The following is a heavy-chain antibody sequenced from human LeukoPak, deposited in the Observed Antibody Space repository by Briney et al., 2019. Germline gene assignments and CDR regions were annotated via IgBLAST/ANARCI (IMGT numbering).Heavy chain of an antibody. CDR3: ARVRSAGGWTFDH. V-gene: IGHV3-11*01. CDR1: GFTFSDYY. J-gene: IGHJ4*02. D-gene: IGHD3/OR15-3a*01. Sequence: GGSLRLSCAASGFTFSDYYMTWIRKAPGKGLEWISYISSSSSTIYYADSVKGRFTISRDNAKNSLYLQMNSLRAEDTAVYYCARVRSAGGWTFDHWGQGTLVTVSS. CDR2: ISSSSSTI.